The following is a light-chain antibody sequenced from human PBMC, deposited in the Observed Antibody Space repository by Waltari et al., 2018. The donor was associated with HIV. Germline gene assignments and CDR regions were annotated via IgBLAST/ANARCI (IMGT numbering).Light chain of an antibody. V-gene: IGLV2-8*01. CDR1: NSDIGNSDY. Sequence: QSALTQPPSASGSPGPSVTISCTGTNSDIGNSDYVAWYQQHPGKPPKLIISEVNKRPSGVPNRFSGSKSGNTASLTVSGLQAEDEAAYYCSSYAGTNDFYVIFGGGTKLTVL. J-gene: IGLJ2*01. CDR2: EVN. CDR3: SSYAGTNDFYVI.